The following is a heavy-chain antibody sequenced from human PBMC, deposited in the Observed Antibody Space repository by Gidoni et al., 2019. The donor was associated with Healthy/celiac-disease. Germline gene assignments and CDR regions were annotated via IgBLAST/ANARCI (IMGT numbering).Heavy chain of an antibody. V-gene: IGHV4-39*01. D-gene: IGHD3-10*01. CDR2: IDYSGST. CDR3: ARAGRRGYFQH. CDR1: GGPISSSSYY. Sequence: QLQLQESGPGLVKPSETLSLTCTVSGGPISSSSYYWGWIRQPPGKGLEWIGSIDYSGSTYYNPSLKSRVTISVDTSKNQFSLKLSSVTAADTAVYYCARAGRRGYFQHWGQGTLVTVSS. J-gene: IGHJ1*01.